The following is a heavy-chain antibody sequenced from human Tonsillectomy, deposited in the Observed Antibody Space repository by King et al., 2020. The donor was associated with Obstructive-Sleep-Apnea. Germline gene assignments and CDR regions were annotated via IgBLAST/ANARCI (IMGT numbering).Heavy chain of an antibody. CDR3: AKDMGFDTGGGFDY. Sequence: VQLVESGGGLVQPGRSLRLSCAASGFNLDDYAMHWVLQVPGKGLEWVFGISWNSGNIGYAASVKGRFTITRDNAKNSLYLQMNSLRAEDTALFYCAKDMGFDTGGGFDYWGQGALVTVFS. D-gene: IGHD1-26*01. CDR1: GFNLDDYA. CDR2: ISWNSGNI. J-gene: IGHJ4*02. V-gene: IGHV3-9*01.